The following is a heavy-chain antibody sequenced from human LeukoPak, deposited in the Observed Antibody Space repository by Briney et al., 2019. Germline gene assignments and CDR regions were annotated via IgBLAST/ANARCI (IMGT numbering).Heavy chain of an antibody. CDR1: GYTLTELS. D-gene: IGHD4-23*01. Sequence: ASVKVSCKVSGYTLTELSMHWVRQAPGKGLEWMGGFDPEDGETIYAQKFQGRVTMTEDTSTDTANMELSSLRSEDTAVYYCATVAGGKGTFDYWGQGTLVTVSS. CDR2: FDPEDGET. CDR3: ATVAGGKGTFDY. J-gene: IGHJ4*02. V-gene: IGHV1-24*01.